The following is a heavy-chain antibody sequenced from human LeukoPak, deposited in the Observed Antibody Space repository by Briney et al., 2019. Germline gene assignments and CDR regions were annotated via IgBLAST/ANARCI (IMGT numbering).Heavy chain of an antibody. D-gene: IGHD3-3*01. CDR3: AGKGRPVLRFFDY. CDR1: GGSISSGDYY. CDR2: INHSGST. V-gene: IGHV4-30-4*08. Sequence: PSQTLSLTCTVSGGSISSGDYYWSWIRQPPGKGLEWIGEINHSGSTNYTPSLKSRVTISLDTSKNQFSLKLSSVTAADTAVYYCAGKGRPVLRFFDYWGQGTLVTVSS. J-gene: IGHJ4*02.